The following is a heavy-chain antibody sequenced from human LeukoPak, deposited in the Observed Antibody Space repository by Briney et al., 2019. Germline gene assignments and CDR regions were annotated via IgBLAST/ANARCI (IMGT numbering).Heavy chain of an antibody. CDR2: INPNSGGT. J-gene: IGHJ6*03. V-gene: IGHV1-2*02. Sequence: ASVKVSCKASGYTFTSYYMHWVRQAPGQGLEWMGWINPNSGGTNYAQKFQGRVTMTRDTSISTAYMELSRLRSDDTAVYYCARDHYDILTEGYYMDVWGKGTTVTVSS. D-gene: IGHD3-9*01. CDR3: ARDHYDILTEGYYMDV. CDR1: GYTFTSYY.